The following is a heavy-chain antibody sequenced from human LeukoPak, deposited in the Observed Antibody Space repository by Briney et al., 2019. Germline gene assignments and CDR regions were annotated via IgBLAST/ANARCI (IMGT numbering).Heavy chain of an antibody. D-gene: IGHD3-10*01. V-gene: IGHV4-59*01. CDR1: GGSISSFY. Sequence: PSETLSLTCTVSGGSISSFYWSWIRQPPGKGLEWIGYIYYSGSTNYNPSLKSRVTISVDTSKNQFSLKLSSVTAADTAVYYCARGIKYYYGSGTYHYFDFWGQGTLVTVSS. J-gene: IGHJ4*02. CDR3: ARGIKYYYGSGTYHYFDF. CDR2: IYYSGST.